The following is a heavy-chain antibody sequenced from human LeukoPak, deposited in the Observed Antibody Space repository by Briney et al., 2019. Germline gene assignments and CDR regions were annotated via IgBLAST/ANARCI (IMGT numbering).Heavy chain of an antibody. D-gene: IGHD6-19*01. CDR2: IHNSGST. Sequence: SETLSLTCTVSGGSISSYYWRWIRQPAARGLEWIGRIHNSGSTNYNPSLKSRDIMSVDTPKNQISLRLTSVTAADTAVYYCVRRSSGWYFDYWGQGTLVTVSS. V-gene: IGHV4-4*07. CDR1: GGSISSYY. CDR3: VRRSSGWYFDY. J-gene: IGHJ4*02.